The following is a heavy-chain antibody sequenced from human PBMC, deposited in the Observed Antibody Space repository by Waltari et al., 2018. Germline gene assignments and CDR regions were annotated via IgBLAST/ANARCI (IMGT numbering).Heavy chain of an antibody. V-gene: IGHV1-24*01. Sequence: QVQLVQSGAEVKKPGASVKVSCKVSGYTLTELSMHWVRQARGKGLEWMGGFDPEDGETIYAQEFQGRVTMTEDTSTDTAYMELSSLRSEDTAVYYCATYGSGSYPYYYYYGMDVWGQGTTVTVSS. CDR1: GYTLTELS. CDR2: FDPEDGET. J-gene: IGHJ6*02. D-gene: IGHD3-10*01. CDR3: ATYGSGSYPYYYYYGMDV.